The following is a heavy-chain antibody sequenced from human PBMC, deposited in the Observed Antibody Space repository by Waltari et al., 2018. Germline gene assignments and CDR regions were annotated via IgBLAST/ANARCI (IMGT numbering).Heavy chain of an antibody. Sequence: EVQLVESGGGLVKPGESLRLSCAASGFTFSSYSMNWVRKAPGKGLEWVSSISSSGSFVYYADSVKGRFTISRDNAKSSLYLQMNSLRVEDTAEYYCARDGRCGGTNCYDFWGQGTLVTVSS. V-gene: IGHV3-21*01. J-gene: IGHJ4*02. D-gene: IGHD2-21*01. CDR3: ARDGRCGGTNCYDF. CDR2: ISSSGSFV. CDR1: GFTFSSYS.